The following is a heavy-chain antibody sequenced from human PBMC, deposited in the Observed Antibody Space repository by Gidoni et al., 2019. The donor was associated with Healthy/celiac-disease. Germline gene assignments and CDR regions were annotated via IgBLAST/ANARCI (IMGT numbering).Heavy chain of an antibody. V-gene: IGHV3-74*01. J-gene: IGHJ4*02. Sequence: EVQLVESGGGLVQTGGSLRLSCAASGFTFSSYWMHWVRQAPGKGLVWVSRINSDGSSTSYADSVKGRFTISRDNAKNTLYLQMNSLRAEDTAVYYCARETVLGATELFDYWGQGTLVTVSS. D-gene: IGHD1-26*01. CDR1: GFTFSSYW. CDR2: INSDGSST. CDR3: ARETVLGATELFDY.